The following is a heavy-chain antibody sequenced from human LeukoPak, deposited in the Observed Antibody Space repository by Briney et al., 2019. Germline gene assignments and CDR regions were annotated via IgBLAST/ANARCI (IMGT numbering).Heavy chain of an antibody. CDR3: AREGGGYSCNNWFDP. V-gene: IGHV4-59*01. CDR1: GGSISSYY. J-gene: IGHJ5*02. D-gene: IGHD2-2*03. CDR2: IYYSGST. Sequence: PSETLSLTCTVSGGSISSYYWSWIRQPPGKGLEWVGYIYYSGSTNYNPSLKSRVTISVATSKNQFSLKLSSVTAADTAVYYCAREGGGYSCNNWFDPWGQGTLVTVSS.